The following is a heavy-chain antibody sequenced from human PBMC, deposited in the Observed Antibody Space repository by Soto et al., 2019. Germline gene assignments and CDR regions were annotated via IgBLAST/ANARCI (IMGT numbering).Heavy chain of an antibody. V-gene: IGHV3-33*01. Sequence: QVQLVESGGGVVQPGRSLRLSCAASGFTFSSYGMHWVRQAPGKGLEWVAVIWYDGSNKYYADSVKGRFTISRDNSKNTLYLQRNSLRAEDTAVYYCARDRRYSGSYYADEWYFDLWGRGTLVTVSS. J-gene: IGHJ2*01. CDR1: GFTFSSYG. CDR3: ARDRRYSGSYYADEWYFDL. D-gene: IGHD1-26*01. CDR2: IWYDGSNK.